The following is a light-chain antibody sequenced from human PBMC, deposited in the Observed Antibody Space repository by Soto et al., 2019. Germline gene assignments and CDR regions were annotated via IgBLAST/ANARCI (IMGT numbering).Light chain of an antibody. V-gene: IGKV1-9*01. Sequence: DIQLTQSPSFLSASVGDRVTITCRASQGLSSDLAWYQQKPGKAPKLLIYAASTLQSGVPSSFSGSGSGTEFPLTISSMQTEDFATYYCQRLSSYPITFGQGTRLEI. CDR2: AAS. J-gene: IGKJ5*01. CDR1: QGLSSD. CDR3: QRLSSYPIT.